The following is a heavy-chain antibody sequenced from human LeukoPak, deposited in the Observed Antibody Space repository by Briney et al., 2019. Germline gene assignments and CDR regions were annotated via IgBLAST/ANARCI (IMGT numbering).Heavy chain of an antibody. Sequence: GAAVKVSCKASGYTFTSYYMHWGRQAPGQGLEWMGWINPNSGGTNYAQKFQGRVTMTRDTSISTAYMELSRLRSDDTAVYYCARGQQLIWFDPWGQGTLVTVSS. J-gene: IGHJ5*02. V-gene: IGHV1-2*02. CDR1: GYTFTSYY. CDR3: ARGQQLIWFDP. CDR2: INPNSGGT. D-gene: IGHD6-13*01.